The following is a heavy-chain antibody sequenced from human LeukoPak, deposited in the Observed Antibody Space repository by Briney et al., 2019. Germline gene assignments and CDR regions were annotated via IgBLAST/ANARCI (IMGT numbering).Heavy chain of an antibody. D-gene: IGHD3-16*01. CDR1: GYSLSSGYY. CDR3: VRHYFSLGAFDI. J-gene: IGHJ3*02. V-gene: IGHV4-38-2*02. CDR2: IYHSGRT. Sequence: PSETLSLTCTVSGYSLSSGYYWGWVRQPPGKGLERIGDIYHSGRTYYNPSLKSRVTISVDTSKNQFSLILASVTAADSAVYYCVRHYFSLGAFDIWGQGMMVTVSS.